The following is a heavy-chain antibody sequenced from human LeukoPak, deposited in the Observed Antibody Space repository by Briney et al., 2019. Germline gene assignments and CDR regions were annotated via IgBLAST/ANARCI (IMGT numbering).Heavy chain of an antibody. CDR3: AKNHGGNDPVFDY. CDR1: GFTFSSYA. V-gene: IGHV3-23*01. D-gene: IGHD4-23*01. J-gene: IGHJ4*02. Sequence: PGGSLRLSCAASGFTFSSYAMSWVRQAPGKGLEWVSAISGSGGSTYFADSVKGRFTISRDNSKNTLYLQMNSLRAEGTAVYYCAKNHGGNDPVFDYWGQGTLVTVSS. CDR2: ISGSGGST.